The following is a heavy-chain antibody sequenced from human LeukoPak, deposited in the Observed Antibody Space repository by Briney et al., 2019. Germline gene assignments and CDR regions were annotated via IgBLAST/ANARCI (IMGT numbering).Heavy chain of an antibody. D-gene: IGHD5-12*01. CDR2: IYYGGVNK. CDR1: GFTFSNYG. Sequence: GGSLRLSCAASGFTFSNYGMHWVRQAPGKGLEWLAVIYYGGVNKHYADSVKGRFTISRDNARNTLFLQMNNLRSEDTALYYCVSPTADYPFLYYFDSWGQGTLVTVSS. CDR3: VSPTADYPFLYYFDS. J-gene: IGHJ4*02. V-gene: IGHV3-30*03.